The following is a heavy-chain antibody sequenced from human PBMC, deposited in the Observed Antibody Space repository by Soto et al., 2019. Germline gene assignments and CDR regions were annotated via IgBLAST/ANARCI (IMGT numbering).Heavy chain of an antibody. J-gene: IGHJ4*02. Sequence: PGESLKISCQGSGYSFAGYWITWVRQKPGKGLEWMGRIDPSDSQTYYSPSFRGHVTISVTKSITTVFLQWSSLRASDTAMYYCARQIYDSDTGPNFQYYFESWGQGTPVTVSS. CDR1: GYSFAGYW. CDR2: IDPSDSQT. D-gene: IGHD3-22*01. CDR3: ARQIYDSDTGPNFQYYFES. V-gene: IGHV5-10-1*01.